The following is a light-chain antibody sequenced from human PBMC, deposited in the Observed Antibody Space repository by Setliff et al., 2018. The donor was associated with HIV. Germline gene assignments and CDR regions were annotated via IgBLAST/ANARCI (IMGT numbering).Light chain of an antibody. V-gene: IGLV2-14*01. CDR1: IDPYNS. J-gene: IGLJ1*01. CDR3: SSYTTGSTLVV. Sequence: QSALTQPASVSGSPGQSITVSCTDIDPYNSVSWYQQLPGKAPKLILYEVSVRPSGISHRFAGSKSDNTASLTISGLQAEDEADYYCSSYTTGSTLVVFGTGTKVTVL. CDR2: EVS.